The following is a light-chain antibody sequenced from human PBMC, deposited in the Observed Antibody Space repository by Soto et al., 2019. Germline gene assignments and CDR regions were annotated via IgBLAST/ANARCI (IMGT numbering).Light chain of an antibody. CDR2: DVS. J-gene: IGLJ3*02. Sequence: QSVLTQPRSVSGSPGQSVTISCTGTSGDVGDYDFVSWYHQHPGKVPKVIIYDVSARPSGVPDRFSGSKSGNTASLTISGLQAEDEGIYYCCSYAGGHTWVFGGGTKLTVL. V-gene: IGLV2-11*01. CDR3: CSYAGGHTWV. CDR1: SGDVGDYDF.